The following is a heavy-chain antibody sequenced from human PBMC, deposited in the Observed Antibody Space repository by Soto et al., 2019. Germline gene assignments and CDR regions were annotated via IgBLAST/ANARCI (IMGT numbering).Heavy chain of an antibody. Sequence: PSETLSLTCTVSGGSISSYYWSWIRQPPGKGLEWIGYIYYSGSTNYNPSLKSRVTISVDTSKNQFSLKLSSVTAADTAVYYCARRYGTSFDYWGQGTLVTVSS. D-gene: IGHD4-17*01. CDR1: GGSISSYY. V-gene: IGHV4-59*01. J-gene: IGHJ4*02. CDR3: ARRYGTSFDY. CDR2: IYYSGST.